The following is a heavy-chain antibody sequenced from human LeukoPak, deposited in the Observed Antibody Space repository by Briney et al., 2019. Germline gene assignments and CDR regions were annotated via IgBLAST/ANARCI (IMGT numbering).Heavy chain of an antibody. V-gene: IGHV5-51*01. Sequence: GESLKISCKGSGYSFTNYWIGWVRRMPGKGLEWMGIIYPGDSDTRYSPSFQGQVTISADKSISTAYLEWNSLKASDTAMYYCGIGPGATLFDYWGQGTLVTVSS. CDR3: GIGPGATLFDY. D-gene: IGHD1-1*01. CDR2: IYPGDSDT. J-gene: IGHJ4*02. CDR1: GYSFTNYW.